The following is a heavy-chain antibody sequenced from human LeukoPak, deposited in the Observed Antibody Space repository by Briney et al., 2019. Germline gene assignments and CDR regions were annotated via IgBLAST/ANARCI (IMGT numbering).Heavy chain of an antibody. CDR2: ISGSGGST. J-gene: IGHJ4*02. CDR1: GFTFSGYA. CDR3: AKDSSGWYTFDY. V-gene: IGHV3-23*01. D-gene: IGHD6-19*01. Sequence: AGGSLRLSCAASGFTFSGYAMSWVRQAPGKGLEWVSAISGSGGSTYYADSVKGRFTISRDNSKNTLYLQMKSLRAEDTAVYYCAKDSSGWYTFDYWGQGTLVTVSS.